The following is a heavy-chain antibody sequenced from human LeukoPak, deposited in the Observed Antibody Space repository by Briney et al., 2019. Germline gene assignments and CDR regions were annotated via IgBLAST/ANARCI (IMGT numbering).Heavy chain of an antibody. D-gene: IGHD3-22*01. CDR3: ATGLPYYYDSSGSMPPLFDY. J-gene: IGHJ4*02. CDR1: GYTFTSYA. CDR2: FDPEDGET. Sequence: ASVKVSCKASGYTFTSYAIHWVRQAPGQGLEWMGGFDPEDGETIYAQKFQGRVTMTEDTSIDTAYMELSSLRSEDTAVYYCATGLPYYYDSSGSMPPLFDYWGQGTLVTVSS. V-gene: IGHV1-24*01.